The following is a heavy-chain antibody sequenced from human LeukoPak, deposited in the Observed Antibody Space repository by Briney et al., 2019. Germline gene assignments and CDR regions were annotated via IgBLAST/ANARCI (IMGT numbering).Heavy chain of an antibody. CDR3: ARSLGARGDY. J-gene: IGHJ4*02. CDR2: IYTGGST. D-gene: IGHD1-26*01. V-gene: IGHV3-53*01. CDR1: GFTFSHYW. Sequence: GGSLRLSCVASGFTFSHYWMSWVRQAPGRGLEWVSVIYTGGSTYYADSVTGRFTISRDNSENTLYLQMNNLRAEDTAVYYCARSLGARGDYWGQGTLVTVSS.